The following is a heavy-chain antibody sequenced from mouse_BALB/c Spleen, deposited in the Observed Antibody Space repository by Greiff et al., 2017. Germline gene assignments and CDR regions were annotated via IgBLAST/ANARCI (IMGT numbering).Heavy chain of an antibody. Sequence: QVQLQQSGAELVRPGTSVKISCKASGYTFTNYWLGWVKQRPGHGLEWIGDIYPGGGYTNYNEKFKGKATLTADTSSSTAYMQLSSLTSEDSAVYFCARCLHYYGSSHWYFDVWGAGTTVTVSS. CDR1: GYTFTNYW. V-gene: IGHV1-63*02. CDR3: ARCLHYYGSSHWYFDV. D-gene: IGHD1-1*01. J-gene: IGHJ1*01. CDR2: IYPGGGYT.